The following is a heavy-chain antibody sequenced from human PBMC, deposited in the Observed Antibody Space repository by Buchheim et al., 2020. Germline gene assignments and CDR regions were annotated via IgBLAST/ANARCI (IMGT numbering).Heavy chain of an antibody. CDR1: GFTFSSYS. Sequence: EVQLVESGGGLVQPGGSLRLSCAASGFTFSSYSMNWVRQAPGKGLEWVSYISSSSDSIYYADSVEGRFTISRDNAKNSLYLQMNSLRAEDTAVYYCAKWQWLVGSSLDYWGQGTL. D-gene: IGHD6-19*01. J-gene: IGHJ4*02. CDR2: ISSSSDSI. V-gene: IGHV3-48*01. CDR3: AKWQWLVGSSLDY.